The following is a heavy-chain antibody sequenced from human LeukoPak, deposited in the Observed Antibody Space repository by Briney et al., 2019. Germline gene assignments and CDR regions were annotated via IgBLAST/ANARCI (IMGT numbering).Heavy chain of an antibody. Sequence: ASVKVSCKASGYTFTSYATNWVRQAPGQGLEWMGWINTNTGNPTYAQGFTGRFVFSLDTSVSTAYLHISSLKAEDTAVYYCARGSWGGGHYFDYWGQGTLVTVSS. J-gene: IGHJ4*02. CDR1: GYTFTSYA. CDR2: INTNTGNP. V-gene: IGHV7-4-1*02. CDR3: ARGSWGGGHYFDY. D-gene: IGHD7-27*01.